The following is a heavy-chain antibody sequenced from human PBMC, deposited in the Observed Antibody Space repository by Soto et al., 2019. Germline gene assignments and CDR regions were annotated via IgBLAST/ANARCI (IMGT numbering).Heavy chain of an antibody. D-gene: IGHD5-12*01. CDR3: ARVRYGYNRAPVFFDY. Sequence: QVQLVESGGGVVQPGRSLRLSCAASGFTFSSYNMHWVRQAPGKGLEWVAVISYDGSNKYYADSVKGRFTISRDNSKNTLYLQMNSLRAEDTAVYYCARVRYGYNRAPVFFDYWGQGTLVTVSS. J-gene: IGHJ4*02. CDR2: ISYDGSNK. V-gene: IGHV3-30-3*01. CDR1: GFTFSSYN.